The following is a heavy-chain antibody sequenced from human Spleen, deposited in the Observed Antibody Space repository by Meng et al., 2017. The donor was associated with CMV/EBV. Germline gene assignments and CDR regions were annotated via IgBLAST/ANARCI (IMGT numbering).Heavy chain of an antibody. D-gene: IGHD5-18*01. CDR1: GFTFSSYE. CDR3: AGGVGTAMGYYYYGMDV. V-gene: IGHV3-48*03. CDR2: ISSSGSTR. Sequence: GGSLRLSCAASGFTFSSYEMNWVRQAPGKGLEWVSYISSSGSTRYYAESVKGRFTISRDNAKNSLYLQMNSLRAEDTAVYYCAGGVGTAMGYYYYGMDVWGQGTTVTVSS. J-gene: IGHJ6*02.